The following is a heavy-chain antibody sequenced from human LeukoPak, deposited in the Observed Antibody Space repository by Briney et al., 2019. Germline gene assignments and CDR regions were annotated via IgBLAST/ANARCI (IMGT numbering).Heavy chain of an antibody. CDR2: IYSGGST. D-gene: IGHD3-22*01. CDR3: ARGPYDSSGYAPFDY. Sequence: GGSLRLPCAASGFTVSSNYMSWVRQAPGKGLEWVSVIYSGGSTYYADSVKGRFTISRDNSKNTLYLQMNSLRAEDTAVYYCARGPYDSSGYAPFDYWGQGTLVTVSS. J-gene: IGHJ4*02. CDR1: GFTVSSNY. V-gene: IGHV3-66*01.